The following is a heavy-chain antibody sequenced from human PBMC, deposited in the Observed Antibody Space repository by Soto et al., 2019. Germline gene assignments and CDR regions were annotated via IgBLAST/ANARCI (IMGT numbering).Heavy chain of an antibody. J-gene: IGHJ6*02. CDR2: IWYDGSNK. CDR1: GFTFSSYG. D-gene: IGHD2-15*01. Sequence: GGSLRLSCAASGFTFSSYGMHWVRQAPGKGLEWVAVIWYDGSNKYYADSVKGRFTISRDNSKNTLYLQMNSLRAEDTAVYYCARDGSYCSGGSCYHYYYYGMDVWGQGTTVTVSS. V-gene: IGHV3-33*01. CDR3: ARDGSYCSGGSCYHYYYYGMDV.